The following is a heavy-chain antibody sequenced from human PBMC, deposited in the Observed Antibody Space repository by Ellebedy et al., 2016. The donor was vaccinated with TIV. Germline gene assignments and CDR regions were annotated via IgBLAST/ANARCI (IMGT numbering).Heavy chain of an antibody. V-gene: IGHV3-48*04. CDR1: GFTFSRYG. J-gene: IGHJ6*03. D-gene: IGHD3-10*01. CDR3: ARYYSPQGKFYMDV. CDR2: ISRSGSTI. Sequence: GGSLRLXCTASGFTFSRYGMNWVRQAPGKGLEFVSYISRSGSTISYADFVKGRFTISRDNAKNSLYLHMNSLRAEDTAVYYCARYYSPQGKFYMDVWGKGTTVTVSS.